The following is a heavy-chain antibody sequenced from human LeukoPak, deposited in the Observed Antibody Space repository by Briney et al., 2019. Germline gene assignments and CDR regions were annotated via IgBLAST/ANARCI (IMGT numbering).Heavy chain of an antibody. D-gene: IGHD6-13*01. CDR2: INHSGST. V-gene: IGHV4-34*01. J-gene: IGHJ4*02. Sequence: KPSETLSLTCAVYGGSFRGYYWSWIRQPPGKGLEWVGEINHSGSTNYNPSLKSRVTISVDTSKNQFSLKLSSVTAADTAVYYCARAGSSSWSPQDYWGQGTLVTVSS. CDR1: GGSFRGYY. CDR3: ARAGSSSWSPQDY.